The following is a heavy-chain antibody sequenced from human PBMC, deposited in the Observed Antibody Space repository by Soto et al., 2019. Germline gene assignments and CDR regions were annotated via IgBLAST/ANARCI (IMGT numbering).Heavy chain of an antibody. CDR1: GFTFSSYA. J-gene: IGHJ4*02. CDR2: ISGSGYST. D-gene: IGHD2-2*01. CDR3: AKDKTCSITTCLPFDY. Sequence: PGGSLRLSCAASGFTFSSYAMSWVRQAPGKGLEWVSGISGSGYSTFYADSVKGRFTISRDNSQNTLYLQMSTLRAEDTAVYYCAKDKTCSITTCLPFDYRGQATLVTVSS. V-gene: IGHV3-23*01.